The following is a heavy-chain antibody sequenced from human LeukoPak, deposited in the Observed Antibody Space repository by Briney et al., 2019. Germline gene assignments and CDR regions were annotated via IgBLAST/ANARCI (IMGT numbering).Heavy chain of an antibody. CDR2: LLDDGVT. CDR3: AKFSRWIPFKF. D-gene: IGHD5-18*01. Sequence: SETLSLTCAVSGASVSGNYWSWVRQSPERGLEWIGHLLDDGVTDYNPSLKSRVTILSDTSKNQFSLRLTSVTAADTAIYYCAKFSRWIPFKFWGQGTLVTVSS. V-gene: IGHV4-59*02. CDR1: GASVSGNY. J-gene: IGHJ1*01.